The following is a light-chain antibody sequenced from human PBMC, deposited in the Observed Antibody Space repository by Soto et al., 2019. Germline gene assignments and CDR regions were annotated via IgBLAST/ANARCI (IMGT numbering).Light chain of an antibody. CDR3: QSYDSSLSGYV. CDR1: SSNIGAGYD. J-gene: IGLJ1*01. V-gene: IGLV1-40*01. CDR2: ANN. Sequence: QSALTQTPSVSGAPGQRVTISCTGSSSNIGAGYDVHWYQQLPGTAPKLLIFANNIRPSGVPDRFSGSKSGTSASLAITGLQAEDEADYYCQSYDSSLSGYVFXTGTKVTVL.